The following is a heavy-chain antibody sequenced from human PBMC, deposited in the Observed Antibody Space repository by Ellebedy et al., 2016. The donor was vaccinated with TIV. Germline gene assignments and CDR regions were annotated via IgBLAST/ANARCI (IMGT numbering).Heavy chain of an antibody. CDR1: GFSLSNSF. Sequence: GESLKISXAATGFSLSNSFMSWIRQAPGMGLEWVSTLTADGRSTYFADSVKGRFTISRDNSKNTVYLQMNSLRSEDTAVYYCRPGHYSDAWGQGTLVTVSS. CDR2: LTADGRST. CDR3: RPGHYSDA. V-gene: IGHV3-23*01. J-gene: IGHJ4*02.